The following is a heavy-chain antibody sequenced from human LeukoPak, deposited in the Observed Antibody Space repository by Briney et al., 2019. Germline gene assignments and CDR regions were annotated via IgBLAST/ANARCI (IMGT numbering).Heavy chain of an antibody. D-gene: IGHD3-10*01. V-gene: IGHV4-39*02. CDR1: GGSISSSSYY. CDR3: ARELWFGELSHTHADY. J-gene: IGHJ4*02. CDR2: IYYSGST. Sequence: SETLSLTCTVSGGSISSSSYYWGWIRQPPGKGLEWIGSIYYSGSTYYNPSLKSRVTISADTSKNQFSLKLSSVTAADTAVCYCARELWFGELSHTHADYWGQGTLVTVSS.